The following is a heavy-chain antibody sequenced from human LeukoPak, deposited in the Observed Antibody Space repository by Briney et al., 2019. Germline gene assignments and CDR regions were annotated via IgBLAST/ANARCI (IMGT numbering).Heavy chain of an antibody. D-gene: IGHD5-24*01. V-gene: IGHV3-7*01. CDR1: GFFFNSYW. CDR2: IKYDESEK. Sequence: GGSLRLSCATSGFFFNSYWMTWVRQAPGEGLEWVANIKYDESEKYLVESVKGRFTISRDNAKNSLFLQMDSLRVEDTAVYYCARGRDGSYWGRGTQVTVSS. J-gene: IGHJ4*02. CDR3: ARGRDGSY.